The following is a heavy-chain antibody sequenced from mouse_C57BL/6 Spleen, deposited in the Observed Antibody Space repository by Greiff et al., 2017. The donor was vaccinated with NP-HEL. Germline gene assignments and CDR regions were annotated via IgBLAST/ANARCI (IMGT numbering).Heavy chain of an antibody. V-gene: IGHV6-3*01. D-gene: IGHD1-1*01. CDR1: GFTFSNYW. J-gene: IGHJ2*01. CDR2: IRLKSDNYAT. Sequence: EVKLVESGGGLVQPGGSMKLSCVASGFTFSNYWMNWVRQSPEKGLEWVAQIRLKSDNYATHYAESVKGRFTISRDDSKSSVYLQMNNLRAEDTGIYYCTGGTTVADYWGQGTTLTVSS. CDR3: TGGTTVADY.